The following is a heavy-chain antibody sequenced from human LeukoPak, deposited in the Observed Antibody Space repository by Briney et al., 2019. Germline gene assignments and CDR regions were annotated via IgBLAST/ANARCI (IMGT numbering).Heavy chain of an antibody. V-gene: IGHV4-59*08. D-gene: IGHD3-10*01. J-gene: IGHJ4*02. CDR1: GGSISSYY. CDR2: IYYSGST. Sequence: SETLSLTCTVSGGSISSYYWSWIRQPPGKGLGWIGYIYYSGSTNYNPSLKSRVTISVDTSKNQFSLKLSSVTAADTAVYYCARGPQTYYYGSGSYLNVWGQGTLVTVSS. CDR3: ARGPQTYYYGSGSYLNV.